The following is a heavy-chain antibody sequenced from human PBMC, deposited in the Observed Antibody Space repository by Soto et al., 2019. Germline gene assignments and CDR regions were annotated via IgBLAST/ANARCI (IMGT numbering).Heavy chain of an antibody. CDR1: GGSISSGGYS. Sequence: SETLSLTCTVSGGSISSGGYSWSWIRQPPGKGLEWIGYIYHSGSTYYNPSLKSRVTISVDTSKNQFSLKLSSVTAADTAVYYCARGDCGGDCYYYYGMDVWGQGTTVTVSS. J-gene: IGHJ6*02. V-gene: IGHV4-30-2*01. CDR3: ARGDCGGDCYYYYGMDV. CDR2: IYHSGST. D-gene: IGHD2-21*02.